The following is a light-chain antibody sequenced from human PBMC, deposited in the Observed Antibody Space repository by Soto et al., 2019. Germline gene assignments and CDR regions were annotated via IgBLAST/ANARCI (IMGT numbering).Light chain of an antibody. Sequence: QSVLTQPTSASGTPGQRVTISCSGSSSNIGSNTVNWYQQLPGTSPKLLIYSNNQRPSGVPDRFSGSKSGTSASLAISRLQSEDEADYYCAAWDDSLNVYVFGTGTKVTVL. J-gene: IGLJ1*01. CDR3: AAWDDSLNVYV. V-gene: IGLV1-44*01. CDR2: SNN. CDR1: SSNIGSNT.